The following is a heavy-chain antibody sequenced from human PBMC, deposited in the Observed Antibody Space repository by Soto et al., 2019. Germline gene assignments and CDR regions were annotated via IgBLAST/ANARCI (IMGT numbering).Heavy chain of an antibody. CDR2: IYYSGST. Sequence: KPSETLSLTCTVSGGSISSYYWSWIRQPPGKGLEWIGYIYYSGSTNYNPSLKSRVTISVDTSKNQFSLKLSSVTAADTAAYYCARHVPRSLWFGELLFDYWGQGTLDTVSS. J-gene: IGHJ4*02. V-gene: IGHV4-59*08. CDR1: GGSISSYY. CDR3: ARHVPRSLWFGELLFDY. D-gene: IGHD3-10*01.